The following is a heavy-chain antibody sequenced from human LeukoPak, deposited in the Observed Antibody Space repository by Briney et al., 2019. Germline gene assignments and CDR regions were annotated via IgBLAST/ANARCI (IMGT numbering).Heavy chain of an antibody. CDR3: ARGKEYYYDSSAYSKFDY. Sequence: GGSLRLSCATSGFSFRTYGMHWVRQAPGKGLEWVAAIWYDGSNKYYADSVKGRFTISRDNSKNTLYLQMNSLRAEDTALYYCARGKEYYYDSSAYSKFDYWGQGTLVTVSS. CDR1: GFSFRTYG. CDR2: IWYDGSNK. J-gene: IGHJ4*02. V-gene: IGHV3-33*08. D-gene: IGHD3-22*01.